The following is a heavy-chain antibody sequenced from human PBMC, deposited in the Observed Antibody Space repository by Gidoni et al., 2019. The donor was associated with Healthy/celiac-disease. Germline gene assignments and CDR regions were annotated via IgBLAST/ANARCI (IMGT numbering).Heavy chain of an antibody. CDR2: IYYSGST. CDR3: ARGGDYGGPPVPWFDP. V-gene: IGHV4-59*01. CDR1: GGSISSYY. Sequence: QVQLQESGPGLVKPSETLSLTCTVSGGSISSYYWSWIRQPPGKGLEWIGYIYYSGSTNYNPSLKSRVTISVDTSKNQFSLKLSSVTAADTAVYYCARGGDYGGPPVPWFDPWGQGTLVTVSS. J-gene: IGHJ5*02. D-gene: IGHD4-17*01.